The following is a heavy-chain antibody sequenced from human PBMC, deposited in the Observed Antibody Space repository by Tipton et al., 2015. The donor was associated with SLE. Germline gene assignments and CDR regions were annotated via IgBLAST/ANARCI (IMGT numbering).Heavy chain of an antibody. J-gene: IGHJ4*02. Sequence: SLRLSCAASGFTFSSYGMSWVRQAPGKGLEWVSAISGSGGSTYYADSVKGRFTISRDNSKNTLYLQMNSLRAEDTVVYYCAKEVTGYSSGWPLDYWGQGTLVTVSS. CDR1: GFTFSSYG. CDR2: ISGSGGST. D-gene: IGHD6-19*01. V-gene: IGHV3-23*01. CDR3: AKEVTGYSSGWPLDY.